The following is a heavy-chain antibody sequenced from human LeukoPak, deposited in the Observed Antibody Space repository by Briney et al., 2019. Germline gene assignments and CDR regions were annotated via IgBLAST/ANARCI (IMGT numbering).Heavy chain of an antibody. CDR2: ISSSSIYI. J-gene: IGHJ4*02. D-gene: IGHD2-21*02. Sequence: GGSLRLSCAASGFAFSDYYMSWIRQAPGKGLEWVSSISSSSIYIYYADSVKGRFTISRDNAKNSLYLQMNSLRAEDTAVYYCARDGSRGNLVTAPDYWGQGTLVTVSS. V-gene: IGHV3-11*06. CDR3: ARDGSRGNLVTAPDY. CDR1: GFAFSDYY.